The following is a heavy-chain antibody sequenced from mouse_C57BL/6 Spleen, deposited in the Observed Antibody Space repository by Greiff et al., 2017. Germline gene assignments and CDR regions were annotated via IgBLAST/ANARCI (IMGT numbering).Heavy chain of an antibody. CDR3: ARHGGGRWSFDV. CDR2: IYPGGGYT. J-gene: IGHJ1*03. V-gene: IGHV1-63*01. CDR1: GYTFTNYW. Sequence: QVQLKQSGAELVRPGTSVKMSCKASGYTFTNYWIGWAKQRPGHGLEWIGDIYPGGGYTNYNEKFKGKATLTADKSSSTAYMQFSSLTSEDSAVYYCARHGGGRWSFDVWGTGTTVTVSS.